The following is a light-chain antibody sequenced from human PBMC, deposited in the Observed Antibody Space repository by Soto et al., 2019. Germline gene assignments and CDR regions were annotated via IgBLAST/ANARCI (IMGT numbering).Light chain of an antibody. CDR1: QSISSY. CDR3: QQSYSTPGIT. V-gene: IGKV1-39*01. J-gene: IGKJ3*01. Sequence: DIQMTQSPSSLSASVGDRVTITCRASQSISSYLNWYQQKPGKAPKLLIYAASSLQSGVPSRFSGSGSGTDFTLTISSLQPEDFATYYCQQSYSTPGITFGPGTTVDIK. CDR2: AAS.